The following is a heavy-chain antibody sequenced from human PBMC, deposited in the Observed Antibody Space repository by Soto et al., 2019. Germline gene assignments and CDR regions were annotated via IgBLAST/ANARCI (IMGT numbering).Heavy chain of an antibody. Sequence: PGGSLRLSCAASGFTFSDYYMSWIRQAPGKGLEWVSYISSSSSYTNYADSVKGRFTISRDNAKNSLYLQMNSLRAEDTAVYYCAREGGQLELGNWFDPWGQGTLVTVSS. CDR1: GFTFSDYY. CDR3: AREGGQLELGNWFDP. CDR2: ISSSSSYT. D-gene: IGHD1-1*01. J-gene: IGHJ5*02. V-gene: IGHV3-11*06.